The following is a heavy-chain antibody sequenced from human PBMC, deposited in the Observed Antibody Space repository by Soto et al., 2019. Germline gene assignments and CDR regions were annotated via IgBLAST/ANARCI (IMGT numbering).Heavy chain of an antibody. CDR3: AKDAYNWNDSYGMDV. CDR1: GFTFSSYG. Sequence: GGSLRLSCAASGFTFSSYGMHWVRQAPGKGLEWVAVISYDGSNKYYADSVKGRFTISRDNSKNTLSLQMNSLRAEDTAVYYCAKDAYNWNDSYGMDVRGQGTTVTGSS. J-gene: IGHJ6*02. D-gene: IGHD1-1*01. CDR2: ISYDGSNK. V-gene: IGHV3-30*18.